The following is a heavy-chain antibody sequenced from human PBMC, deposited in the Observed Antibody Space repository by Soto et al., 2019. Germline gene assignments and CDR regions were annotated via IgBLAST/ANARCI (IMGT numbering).Heavy chain of an antibody. J-gene: IGHJ4*02. V-gene: IGHV1-18*01. Sequence: ASVKVSCKASGYTFTSYGISWVRQAPGQGLEWMGWISAYNGNTNYAQKLQGRVTMTTDTSTSTAYMELRSLRSDDTAVYYCARELAGYSSSWYSDYWGQGTLVTVSS. CDR1: GYTFTSYG. CDR3: ARELAGYSSSWYSDY. CDR2: ISAYNGNT. D-gene: IGHD6-13*01.